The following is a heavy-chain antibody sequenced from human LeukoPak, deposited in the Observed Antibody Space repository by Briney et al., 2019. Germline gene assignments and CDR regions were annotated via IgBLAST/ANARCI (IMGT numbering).Heavy chain of an antibody. CDR3: ARDRTTTDFDY. J-gene: IGHJ4*02. Sequence: ASVKVSCKASGYTFTSYCMHWVRQAPGQGLEWMGIINPSGGSTSYAQKFQGRVTMTRDTSTSTVYMELSSLRSEDTAVYYCARDRTTTDFDYWGQGTLVTVSS. CDR2: INPSGGST. V-gene: IGHV1-46*01. D-gene: IGHD4-17*01. CDR1: GYTFTSYC.